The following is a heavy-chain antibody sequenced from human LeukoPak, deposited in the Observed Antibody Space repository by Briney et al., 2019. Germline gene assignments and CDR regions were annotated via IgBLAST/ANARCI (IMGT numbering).Heavy chain of an antibody. D-gene: IGHD4-11*01. CDR1: GGSISGYY. V-gene: IGHV4-59*01. CDR3: AKDPYEYSNYNWFDP. CDR2: IYYSGST. Sequence: KSSETLSLTCTVSGGSISGYYWSWVRQPPGKGLEWIGYIYYSGSTSYNPSLRSRVTISVDTSKNQFSLKLSPVTAADTAIYYCAKDPYEYSNYNWFDPWGQGTLVAVSS. J-gene: IGHJ5*02.